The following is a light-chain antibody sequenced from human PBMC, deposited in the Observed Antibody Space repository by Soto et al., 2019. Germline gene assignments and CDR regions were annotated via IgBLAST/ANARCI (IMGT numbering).Light chain of an antibody. J-gene: IGKJ1*01. Sequence: DIQMTQSPSSLSASVGDRVTITCRASQSISSYLNWYQQKPGKAPKLLIYAASSLQSGVQSRFSGSGFGTDFTLTIRSLQPEDFATYYGQQSYSTPRTFGQGTKVDIK. CDR3: QQSYSTPRT. V-gene: IGKV1-39*01. CDR1: QSISSY. CDR2: AAS.